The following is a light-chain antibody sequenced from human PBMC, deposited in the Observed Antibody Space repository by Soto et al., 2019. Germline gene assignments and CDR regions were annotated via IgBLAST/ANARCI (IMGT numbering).Light chain of an antibody. CDR2: QAS. CDR3: QQYNSYSGYT. CDR1: QSISRW. J-gene: IGKJ2*01. Sequence: DIQMTQSPSTLSASVGDRVTITCRASQSISRWLAWYQHKPGKAPKLLIYQASRLESRVPSRFSGSGSGTEFTLTNSSLHPDDFATYYCQQYNSYSGYTFGQGTKLEIK. V-gene: IGKV1-5*03.